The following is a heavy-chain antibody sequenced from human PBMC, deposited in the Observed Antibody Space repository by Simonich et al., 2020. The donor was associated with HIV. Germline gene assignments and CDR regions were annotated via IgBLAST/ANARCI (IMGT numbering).Heavy chain of an antibody. CDR3: ARDSATRTDAGAFDI. CDR2: INAGNGNT. Sequence: QVHLVQSGAEVKKPGASVKLSCKASGYTFTTYSMHWVRQAPGQRLEWMGWINAGNGNTKYSQKCQGRVTITRDTSASTAYMELSSLTSDDTAVYYCARDSATRTDAGAFDIWGQGTMVTVSS. J-gene: IGHJ3*02. CDR1: GYTFTTYS. V-gene: IGHV1-3*01. D-gene: IGHD1-1*01.